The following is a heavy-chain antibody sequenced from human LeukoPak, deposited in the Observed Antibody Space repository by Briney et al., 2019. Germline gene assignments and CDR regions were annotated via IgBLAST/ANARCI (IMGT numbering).Heavy chain of an antibody. CDR3: ARDPLEITFGGVIGLYYYYYMDV. CDR2: IKPNSGGT. Sequence: ASVRVSSKASGYTFTVDYMHWVRQTPGQRRWWMGWIKPNSGGTKYEQKCQGRVTMTSDTSISTAYMELSRLRSDDTAVYYCARDPLEITFGGVIGLYYYYYMDVWGKGTTVTVSS. J-gene: IGHJ6*03. CDR1: GYTFTVDY. V-gene: IGHV1-2*02. D-gene: IGHD3-16*02.